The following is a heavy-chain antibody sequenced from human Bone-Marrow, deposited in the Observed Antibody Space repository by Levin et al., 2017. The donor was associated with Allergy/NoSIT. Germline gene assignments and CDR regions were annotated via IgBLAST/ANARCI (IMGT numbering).Heavy chain of an antibody. D-gene: IGHD6-19*01. V-gene: IGHV3-23*01. CDR2: VNNGGNA. J-gene: IGHJ4*02. CDR3: AKDHPSSGWPAFDY. Sequence: GGSLRLSCVGSGFTFSRYAMSWVRQAPGRGLEWVASVNNGGNAYYGDSVKGRFTVSRDNSRNTLDLQMNSLRDDDTAIYYCAKDHPSSGWPAFDYWGQGTRVSVSS. CDR1: GFTFSRYA.